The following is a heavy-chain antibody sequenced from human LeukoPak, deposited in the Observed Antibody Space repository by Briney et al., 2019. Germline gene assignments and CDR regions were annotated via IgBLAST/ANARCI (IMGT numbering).Heavy chain of an antibody. Sequence: GGSLRLSCAASGFTFSSYAMSWVRQAPGKGLEWVSAISGSGGSTYYADSVKGRFTISRDNSKNTLYLQMNSLRAEDTAVYYCAKEQEGDYGGTSPFDYWGQGTLVTVSS. CDR2: ISGSGGST. J-gene: IGHJ4*02. V-gene: IGHV3-23*01. D-gene: IGHD4-23*01. CDR1: GFTFSSYA. CDR3: AKEQEGDYGGTSPFDY.